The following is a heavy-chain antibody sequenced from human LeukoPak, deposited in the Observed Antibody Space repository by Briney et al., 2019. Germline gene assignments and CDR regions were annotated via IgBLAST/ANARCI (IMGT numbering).Heavy chain of an antibody. J-gene: IGHJ3*02. CDR2: IYYSGST. D-gene: IGHD2-8*01. Sequence: SQTLSLTCTLSGGSITSYYWSWIRQPPGKGLEWIGYIYYSGSTNYNPSLKSRVTISVDTSKNQFSLKLSSVTAADTAVYYCARDGAVFARMNAFDIWGQGTMVTVSS. CDR3: ARDGAVFARMNAFDI. CDR1: GGSITSYY. V-gene: IGHV4-59*01.